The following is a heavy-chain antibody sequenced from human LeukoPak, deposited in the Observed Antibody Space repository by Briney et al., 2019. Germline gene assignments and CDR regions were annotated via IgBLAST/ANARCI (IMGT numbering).Heavy chain of an antibody. CDR3: ARAPFYDSSGLGY. CDR1: GFTVSSNY. V-gene: IGHV3-53*01. J-gene: IGHJ4*02. Sequence: GGSLRLSCAASGFTVSSNYMSWVRQAPGKGLEWVSVIYSGGSTYYADSVKGRFTISRDNSKNTLYLQMNNLRAEDTAVYYCARAPFYDSSGLGYRGQGTLVTVSS. D-gene: IGHD3-22*01. CDR2: IYSGGST.